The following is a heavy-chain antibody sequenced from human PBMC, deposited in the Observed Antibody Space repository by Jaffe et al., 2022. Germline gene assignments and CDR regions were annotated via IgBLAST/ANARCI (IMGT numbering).Heavy chain of an antibody. V-gene: IGHV4-34*01. Sequence: QVQLQQWGAGLLKPSETLSLTCAVYGGSFSGYYWSWIRQPPGKGLEWIGEINHSGSTNYNPSLKSRVTISVDTSKNQFSLKLSSVTAADTAVYYCARGAVVPAAIEPTFDPWGQGTLVTVSS. J-gene: IGHJ5*02. CDR1: GGSFSGYY. D-gene: IGHD2-2*02. CDR2: INHSGST. CDR3: ARGAVVPAAIEPTFDP.